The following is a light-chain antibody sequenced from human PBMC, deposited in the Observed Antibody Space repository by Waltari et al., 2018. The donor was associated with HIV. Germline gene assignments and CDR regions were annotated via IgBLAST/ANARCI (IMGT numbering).Light chain of an antibody. J-gene: IGLJ2*01. Sequence: QAALTQPASVSGSPGQSITISCTGTSSDVGNYNYVCWYQQHSGKAPKLLLYEVTNLPSGVSDRFSGSKSGNTASLTISGIQAEDEADYYCSSFRSTTTSILFGGGTKLTVL. CDR3: SSFRSTTTSIL. V-gene: IGLV2-14*01. CDR2: EVT. CDR1: SSDVGNYNY.